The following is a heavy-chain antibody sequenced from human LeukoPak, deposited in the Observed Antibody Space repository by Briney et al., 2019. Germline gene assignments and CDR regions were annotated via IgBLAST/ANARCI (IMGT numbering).Heavy chain of an antibody. V-gene: IGHV3-33*01. CDR2: IWYDGSNK. CDR1: GFTFSSYG. Sequence: GGSLRLSCAASGFTFSSYGMHWVRQAPGEGLEWVAVIWYDGSNKYYADSVKGRFTISRDNSKNTLYLQMNSLRAEDTAVYYCARLNARDYYFDYWGQGTLVTVSS. J-gene: IGHJ4*02. CDR3: ARLNARDYYFDY.